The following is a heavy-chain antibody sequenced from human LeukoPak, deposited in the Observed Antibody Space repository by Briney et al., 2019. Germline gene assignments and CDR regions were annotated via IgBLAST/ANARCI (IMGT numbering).Heavy chain of an antibody. CDR2: IYYSGST. CDR3: ARGQYGYSSSYPFDY. Sequence: PSETLSLTCTVSGGSISSSSYYWGWIRQPPGKGLEWIGSIYYSGSTYYSPSLKSRVTISVDTSKNQFSLKLSSVTAADTAVYYCARGQYGYSSSYPFDYWGQGTLVTASS. J-gene: IGHJ4*02. V-gene: IGHV4-39*07. CDR1: GGSISSSSYY. D-gene: IGHD6-6*01.